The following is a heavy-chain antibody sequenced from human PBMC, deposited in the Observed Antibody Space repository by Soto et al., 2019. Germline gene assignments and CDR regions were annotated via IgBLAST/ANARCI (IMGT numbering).Heavy chain of an antibody. CDR3: TTXQLSIAARWYYYGMDV. CDR1: GFTFSNAW. Sequence: EVQLVESGGGLVKPGGSLRLSCAASGFTFSNAWMNWVRQAPXXGLXXXXXXXSKTDGGTTDYAAPVKGRFTISRDDSKNTLYLQMXSLKTEDTAVYYCTTXQLSIAARWYYYGMDVWGQGTTVTVSS. CDR2: XXSKTDGGTT. D-gene: IGHD6-6*01. J-gene: IGHJ6*02. V-gene: IGHV3-15*07.